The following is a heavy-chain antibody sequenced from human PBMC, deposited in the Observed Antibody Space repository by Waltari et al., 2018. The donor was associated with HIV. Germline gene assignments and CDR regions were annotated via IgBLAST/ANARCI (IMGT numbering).Heavy chain of an antibody. CDR1: GGSFSGYY. V-gene: IGHV4-34*01. D-gene: IGHD1-26*01. J-gene: IGHJ5*02. CDR3: ARAQGRNTYRANWFDP. Sequence: QVQLQQWGAGLLKPSETLSLTCAVYGGSFSGYYWSWIRQPPGKGLEWIGEINHSGSTTYNPSLKSRVTISVDTSKNQFSLKLSSVTAADTAVYYCARAQGRNTYRANWFDPWGQGTLVTVSS. CDR2: INHSGST.